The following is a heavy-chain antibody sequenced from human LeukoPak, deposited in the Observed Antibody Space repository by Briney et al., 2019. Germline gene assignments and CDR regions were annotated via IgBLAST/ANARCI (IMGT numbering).Heavy chain of an antibody. V-gene: IGHV3-21*01. Sequence: GGSLRLSCAASGFTFSSYSMNWVRQAPGKGLEWVSSISSSSSYIYYADSVKGRFTISRDNAKNSLYLQTNSLRAEDTAVYYCARGGGSSWPYYFDYWGQRTLVTVSS. CDR2: ISSSSSYI. CDR1: GFTFSSYS. CDR3: ARGGGSSWPYYFDY. D-gene: IGHD6-13*01. J-gene: IGHJ4*02.